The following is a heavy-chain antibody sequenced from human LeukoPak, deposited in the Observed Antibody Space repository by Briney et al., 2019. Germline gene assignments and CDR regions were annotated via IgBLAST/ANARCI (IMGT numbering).Heavy chain of an antibody. D-gene: IGHD3-22*01. Sequence: PGGSLRLSCAASGFTFCDYYMNWLRQAPGRGPEWVSYISNSGDAKYYADSVKGRFTISRDNAKNSVYLELNSLRAEDTAVYYCASDSSGYFGPWGQGPLVTVPS. CDR3: ASDSSGYFGP. CDR1: GFTFCDYY. J-gene: IGHJ5*02. CDR2: ISNSGDAK. V-gene: IGHV3-11*01.